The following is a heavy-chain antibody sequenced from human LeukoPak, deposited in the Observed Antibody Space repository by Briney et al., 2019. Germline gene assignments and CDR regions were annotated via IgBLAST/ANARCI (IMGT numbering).Heavy chain of an antibody. D-gene: IGHD6-19*01. Sequence: PSETLSLTCTVSGGSISSGSYYWSWIRQPAEKGLEWIGRIYTSGSTNYNPSLKSRVTISVDTSKNQFSLKLSSVTAADTAVYYCARGLHGIAVAGSLDYWGQGTLVTVSS. CDR3: ARGLHGIAVAGSLDY. V-gene: IGHV4-61*02. CDR1: GGSISSGSYY. J-gene: IGHJ4*02. CDR2: IYTSGST.